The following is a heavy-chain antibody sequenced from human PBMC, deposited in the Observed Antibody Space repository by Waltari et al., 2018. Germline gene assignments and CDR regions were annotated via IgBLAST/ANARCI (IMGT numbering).Heavy chain of an antibody. J-gene: IGHJ6*03. CDR2: VGPNSGDT. CDR3: ARGDFRLSYYYMDV. Sequence: QVQLVQSGSEVKKPGASVKVSCKASGYTFTGYYIHWVRQAPGQGLEWMGWVGPNSGDTNHAQKLQGRVTITRDTSTTTAYMELSRLTSDDTAVFYCARGDFRLSYYYMDVWGKGTTVTVSS. V-gene: IGHV1-2*02. CDR1: GYTFTGYY. D-gene: IGHD3-3*01.